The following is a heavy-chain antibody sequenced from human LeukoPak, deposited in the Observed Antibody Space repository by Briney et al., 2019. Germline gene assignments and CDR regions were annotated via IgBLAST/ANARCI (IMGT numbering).Heavy chain of an antibody. CDR3: ASPIVGADSFDY. D-gene: IGHD1-26*01. CDR1: GFTFSSYA. CDR2: ISYDGSNK. V-gene: IGHV3-30-3*01. J-gene: IGHJ4*02. Sequence: PGGSLRLSCAASGFTFSSYAMHWVRQAPGKGLEWVAVISYDGSNKYYADSVKGRFTISRDNSKNTLYLQMNSLRAEDTAVYYCASPIVGADSFDYWGQGTLVTVSS.